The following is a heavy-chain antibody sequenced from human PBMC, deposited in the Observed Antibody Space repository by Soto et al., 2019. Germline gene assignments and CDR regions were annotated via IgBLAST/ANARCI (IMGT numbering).Heavy chain of an antibody. J-gene: IGHJ4*02. V-gene: IGHV4-59*01. CDR1: GGSISSYY. D-gene: IGHD6-19*01. CDR3: ARISYSSGWYVRGYFDY. Sequence: LSLTCTVSGGSISSYYWSWIRQPPGKGLEWIGYIYYSGSTNYNPSLKSRVTISVDTSKNQFSLKLSSVTAADTAVYYCARISYSSGWYVRGYFDYWGQGTLVTVSS. CDR2: IYYSGST.